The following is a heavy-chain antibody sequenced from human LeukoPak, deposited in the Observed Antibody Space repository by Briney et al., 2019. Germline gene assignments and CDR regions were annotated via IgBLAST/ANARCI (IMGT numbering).Heavy chain of an antibody. CDR2: ISAYNGNT. CDR3: AREDRSGIAAAGTNAFDI. CDR1: GYTFTSYG. Sequence: GASVKVSCKASGYTFTSYGISWVRQAPGQGLEWMGWISAYNGNTNYAQKLQGRVTMTTDTSTSTAYMELRSLRSDDTAVYYCAREDRSGIAAAGTNAFDIWGQGTMVTVPS. J-gene: IGHJ3*02. D-gene: IGHD6-13*01. V-gene: IGHV1-18*01.